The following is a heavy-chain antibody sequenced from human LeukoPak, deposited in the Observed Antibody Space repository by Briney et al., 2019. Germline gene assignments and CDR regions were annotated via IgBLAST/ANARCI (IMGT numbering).Heavy chain of an antibody. D-gene: IGHD2-21*01. CDR1: GGSFTGYY. Sequence: SEALSLTCAVHGGSFTGYYWSYIRQPPGKGLEWIGEINHSGSTNHNSSLNSRVTISVDTSKNQFSLNLTSLTAADTAVYYCAKGGKGFPLGLRFDSWGQGTLVSVSS. CDR3: AKGGKGFPLGLRFDS. V-gene: IGHV4-34*01. CDR2: INHSGST. J-gene: IGHJ4*02.